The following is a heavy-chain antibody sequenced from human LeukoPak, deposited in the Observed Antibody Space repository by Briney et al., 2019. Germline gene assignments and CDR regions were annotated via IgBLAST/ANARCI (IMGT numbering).Heavy chain of an antibody. J-gene: IGHJ6*03. CDR2: IYYSGST. CDR3: ARGYNWNYPSEGYMDV. V-gene: IGHV4-61*01. D-gene: IGHD1-7*01. CDR1: GYSISSGYY. Sequence: SETLSLTCTVSGYSISSGYYWGWIRQPPGKGLEWIGSIYYSGSTNYNHSLKSRVTISVDTSKNQFSLKLSSVTAADTAVYYCARGYNWNYPSEGYMDVWGKGTTVTVSS.